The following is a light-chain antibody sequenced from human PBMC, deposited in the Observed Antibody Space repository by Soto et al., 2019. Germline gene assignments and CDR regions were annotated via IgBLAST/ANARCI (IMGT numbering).Light chain of an antibody. CDR1: QSVSSY. V-gene: IGKV3-11*01. CDR3: QQRSNWPLIT. CDR2: DAS. J-gene: IGKJ5*01. Sequence: EIVLTQSPATLSLSPWERATLPCRASQSVSSYLAWYQQKPGQAPRLLIYDASNRATGIPARFSGSGSGTDFTLTISSLEPEDFAVYYCQQRSNWPLITFGQGTRLEIK.